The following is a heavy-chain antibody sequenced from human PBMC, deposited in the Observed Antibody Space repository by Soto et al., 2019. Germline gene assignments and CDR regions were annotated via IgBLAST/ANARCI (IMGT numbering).Heavy chain of an antibody. V-gene: IGHV3-48*02. D-gene: IGHD2-2*01. CDR1: GFTFSTSP. CDR2: TMSTSATI. Sequence: GVSLRLSCVASGFTFSTSPMNWVRQAPGKGLEWIAYTMSTSATIYYAGSVKGRFTISRDNAKNSPFLQMNSLRDDDTAVYYCVRDQHYAFDFWGQGSLVTVSS. J-gene: IGHJ4*02. CDR3: VRDQHYAFDF.